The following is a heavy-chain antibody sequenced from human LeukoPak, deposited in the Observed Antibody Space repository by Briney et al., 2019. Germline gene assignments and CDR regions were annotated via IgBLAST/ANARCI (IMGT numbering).Heavy chain of an antibody. V-gene: IGHV1-18*04. CDR1: GYTFSSYS. D-gene: IGHD1-1*01. Sequence: ASVTVSCKSSGYTFSSYSVTWEWQGPGPGLEWMGWISANTGNTNYVEDLQDRVTMTVDTSTRTVYLELTSLRSDDTAVYYCAREVEIGTEGYFDSWGQGTLVTVSS. CDR2: ISANTGNT. J-gene: IGHJ4*02. CDR3: AREVEIGTEGYFDS.